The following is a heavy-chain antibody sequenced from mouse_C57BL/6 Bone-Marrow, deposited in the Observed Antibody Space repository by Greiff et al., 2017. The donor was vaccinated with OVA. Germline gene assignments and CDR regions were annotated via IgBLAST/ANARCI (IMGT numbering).Heavy chain of an antibody. CDR3: ARESDYDLRYAMDY. V-gene: IGHV3-6*01. CDR1: GYSITSGYY. D-gene: IGHD2-4*01. CDR2: ISYDGSN. Sequence: EVQVVESGPGLVKPSQSLSLTCSVTGYSITSGYYWNWIRQFPGNKLEWMGYISYDGSNNYNPSLKNRTSITRDTSKNQFFLKLNSVTTEDTATDYCARESDYDLRYAMDYWGQGTSVTVSS. J-gene: IGHJ4*01.